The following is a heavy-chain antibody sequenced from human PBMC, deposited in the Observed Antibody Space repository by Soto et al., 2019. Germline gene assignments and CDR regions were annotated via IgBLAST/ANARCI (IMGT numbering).Heavy chain of an antibody. V-gene: IGHV1-18*01. Sequence: ASLKVCWRPSGYPLTRHGPSWVREAPGQGLEWMGWISTYNGKTEYAQKFQGRVTMTPDTRTTTGYMELRSLRSDNTAVYYCARLPTEGATVREDAFDLWGQGTKVTV. D-gene: IGHD1-26*01. CDR1: GYPLTRHG. J-gene: IGHJ3*01. CDR2: ISTYNGKT. CDR3: ARLPTEGATVREDAFDL.